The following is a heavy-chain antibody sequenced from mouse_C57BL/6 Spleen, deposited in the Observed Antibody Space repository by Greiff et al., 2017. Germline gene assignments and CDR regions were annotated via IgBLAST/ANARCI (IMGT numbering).Heavy chain of an antibody. D-gene: IGHD3-2*02. CDR3: ARSAQVYVGFDY. CDR1: GYTFTSYW. Sequence: QVQLQQPGAELVRPGSSVKLSCKASGYTFTSYWMQWVKQRPIQGLEWIGNIDPSDSETHYNQKFKDKATLTVDKSSSTAYMQLSSLSSEDSAVSYCARSAQVYVGFDYWGQGTTLTVSS. J-gene: IGHJ2*01. CDR2: IDPSDSET. V-gene: IGHV1-52*01.